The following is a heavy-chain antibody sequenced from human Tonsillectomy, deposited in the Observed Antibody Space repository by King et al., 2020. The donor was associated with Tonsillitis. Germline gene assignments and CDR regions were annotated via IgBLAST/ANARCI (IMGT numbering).Heavy chain of an antibody. V-gene: IGHV4-34*01. D-gene: IGHD3-10*01. J-gene: IGHJ4*02. CDR2: INHRGST. Sequence: VQLPQWGAGLLKPAETLSLTCAVYGGSFSGVYWIWLRQSPGKGLEWIGEINHRGSTNYNPSFKSRVTISLDTSRNQFSLHLTSVTAADTAVYYCATHEPRESGYFDYWGQGSLVTVSS. CDR1: GGSFSGVY. CDR3: ATHEPRESGYFDY.